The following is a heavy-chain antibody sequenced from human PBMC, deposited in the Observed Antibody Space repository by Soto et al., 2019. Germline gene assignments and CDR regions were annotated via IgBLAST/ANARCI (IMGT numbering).Heavy chain of an antibody. V-gene: IGHV3-30-3*01. CDR2: ISYDGSNK. CDR1: GFTFSSYA. CDR3: AKSIAVAAFDY. D-gene: IGHD6-19*01. J-gene: IGHJ4*02. Sequence: GGSLRLSCVGSGFTFSSYAMHWVRQAPGKGLEWVAVISYDGSNKYYADSVKGRFTISRDNSKNTLYLQMNSLRAEDTAVYYCAKSIAVAAFDYWGQGTLVTVSS.